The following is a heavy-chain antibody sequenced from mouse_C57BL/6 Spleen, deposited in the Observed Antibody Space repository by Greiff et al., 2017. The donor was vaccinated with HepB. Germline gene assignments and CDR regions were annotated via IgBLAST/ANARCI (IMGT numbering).Heavy chain of an antibody. CDR3: ARLYYGNYYFDY. CDR1: GYTFTDYN. Sequence: VQLQQSGPELVKPGASVKIPCKASGYTFTDYNMDWVKQSHGKSLEWIGDINPNNGGTIYNQKFKGKATLTVDKSSSTAYMELRSLTSEDTAVYYCARLYYGNYYFDYWGQGTTLTVSS. J-gene: IGHJ2*01. D-gene: IGHD2-1*01. CDR2: INPNNGGT. V-gene: IGHV1-18*01.